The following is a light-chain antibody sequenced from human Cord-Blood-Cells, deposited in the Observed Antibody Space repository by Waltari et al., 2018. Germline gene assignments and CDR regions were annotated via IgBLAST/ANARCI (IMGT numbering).Light chain of an antibody. V-gene: IGLV2-14*01. CDR3: SSYTSSSTLV. CDR2: DVS. CDR1: SSDVDGYNS. J-gene: IGLJ3*02. Sequence: QSALTQPACVSGSPGQSITISCTGPSSDVDGYNSVSWYQQHPGKAPKLMIYDVSNRPSGVSNRFPGSKSGNTASLTISGLQAEDEADYYCSSYTSSSTLVFGGGTKLTVL.